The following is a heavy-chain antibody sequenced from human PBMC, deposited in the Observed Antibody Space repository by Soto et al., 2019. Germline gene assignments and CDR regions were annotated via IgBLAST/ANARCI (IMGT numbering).Heavy chain of an antibody. CDR2: IIPALGTA. CDR1: GGTFSSHT. D-gene: IGHD4-17*01. J-gene: IGHJ2*01. V-gene: IGHV1-69*08. CDR3: ARPDFGDYWYFDL. Sequence: QDQLVQSGAEVKKPGSSVKVSCKASGGTFSSHTFSWVRQAPGQGLEWMGRIIPALGTATYAQKFQGRVTITADESATPVYMELNSLRSEDPAVYSCARPDFGDYWYFDLWGRGTLVTVSS.